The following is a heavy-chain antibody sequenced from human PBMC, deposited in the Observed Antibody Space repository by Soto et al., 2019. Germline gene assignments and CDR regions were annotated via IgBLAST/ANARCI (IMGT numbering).Heavy chain of an antibody. CDR3: AKAGGGWSYYYYYGMDV. V-gene: IGHV3-23*01. J-gene: IGHJ6*02. CDR1: GFTFSSYA. CDR2: LSGSGGST. D-gene: IGHD2-15*01. Sequence: EVQLLESGGGLVQPGGSLRLSCAASGFTFSSYAMSWVRQAPGKGLEWVSALSGSGGSTYYADSVKGRFTISRDNSKNTLYLQMNSLRAEDTAVYYCAKAGGGWSYYYYYGMDVWGQGTTVTVSS.